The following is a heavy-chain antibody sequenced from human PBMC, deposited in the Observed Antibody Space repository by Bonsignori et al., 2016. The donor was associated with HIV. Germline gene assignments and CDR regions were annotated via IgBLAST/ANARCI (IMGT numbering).Heavy chain of an antibody. J-gene: IGHJ4*02. Sequence: WIRQPPGKGLEWIGYIYYSGSTNYNPSLKSRVTISLDTSKNQFSLKLSSVTAADTALYYCARAWDCSGGNCYPFDYWGQGTLVTVSS. CDR2: IYYSGST. V-gene: IGHV4-59*01. CDR3: ARAWDCSGGNCYPFDY. D-gene: IGHD2-15*01.